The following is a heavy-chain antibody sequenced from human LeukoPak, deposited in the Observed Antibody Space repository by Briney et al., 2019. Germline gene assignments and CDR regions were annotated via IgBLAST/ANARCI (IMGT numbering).Heavy chain of an antibody. V-gene: IGHV3-21*01. J-gene: IGHJ4*02. D-gene: IGHD4-17*01. Sequence: GGSLRLSCTASGFTFSGYSVNWIRQAPGKGLEWVSSFGTRSTSIYHAGSVKGRFAISKDNAKNSLYLQMNSLRAEDTAVYYCARAGGSTVSHSDYWGQGTLVTVSS. CDR1: GFTFSGYS. CDR2: FGTRSTSI. CDR3: ARAGGSTVSHSDY.